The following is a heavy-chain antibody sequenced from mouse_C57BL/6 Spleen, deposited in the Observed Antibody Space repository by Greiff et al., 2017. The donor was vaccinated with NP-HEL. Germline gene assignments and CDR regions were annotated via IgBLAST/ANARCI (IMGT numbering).Heavy chain of an antibody. CDR2: INPSTGGT. Sequence: VQLKESGPELVKPGASVKISCKASGYSFTGYYMNWVKQSPEKSLEWIGEINPSTGGTTYNQKFKAKATLTVDKSSSTAYMQLKSLTSEDSAVYYCARSLDYDAYYAMDYWGQGTSVTVSS. D-gene: IGHD2-4*01. V-gene: IGHV1-42*01. CDR1: GYSFTGYY. CDR3: ARSLDYDAYYAMDY. J-gene: IGHJ4*01.